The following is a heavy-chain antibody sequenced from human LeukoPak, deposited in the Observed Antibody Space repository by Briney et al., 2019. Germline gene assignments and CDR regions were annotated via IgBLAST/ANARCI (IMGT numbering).Heavy chain of an antibody. CDR3: ARGLGPWLVEGFDC. V-gene: IGHV3-21*01. J-gene: IGHJ4*02. CDR1: GFTFNTYS. D-gene: IGHD6-19*01. Sequence: GGSLRLSCAASGFTFNTYSMHWVRQAPGKGLEWVSSISSTNTYIYYADSVKGRFTIFRDNAKNSLYLQMNSLRAEDTAVYYCARGLGPWLVEGFDCWGQGTLVTVSS. CDR2: ISSTNTYI.